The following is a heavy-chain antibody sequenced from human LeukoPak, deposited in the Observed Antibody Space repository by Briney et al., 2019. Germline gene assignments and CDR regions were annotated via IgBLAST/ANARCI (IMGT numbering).Heavy chain of an antibody. CDR1: GGSISSYY. V-gene: IGHV4-59*01. Sequence: SETLSLTCTVSGGSISSYYWSWIRQPPGKGLEWIGYIYYSGSTNYNPSLKSRVTISVDTSKNQFSLKLSSVTAADTAVYYCARDASWGSSGYYLPYNWCDLWGQGTLVTVSS. D-gene: IGHD3-22*01. CDR3: ARDASWGSSGYYLPYNWCDL. J-gene: IGHJ5*02. CDR2: IYYSGST.